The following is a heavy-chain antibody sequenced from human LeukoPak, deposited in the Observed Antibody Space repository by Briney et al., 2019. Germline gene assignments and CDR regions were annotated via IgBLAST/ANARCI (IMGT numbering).Heavy chain of an antibody. D-gene: IGHD4-17*01. CDR3: ARGSFSGDYWYVFDY. CDR2: VSTSSSTV. V-gene: IGHV3-48*04. Sequence: GGSLRLSCAASAASGFTFSSYAFHWVRQAPGKGLEWVSYVSTSSSTVYYADSVKGRFTISRDNAKNSLYLQMNSLRAEDTAVYYCARGSFSGDYWYVFDYWGQGTRVTVSS. J-gene: IGHJ4*02. CDR1: GFTFSSYA.